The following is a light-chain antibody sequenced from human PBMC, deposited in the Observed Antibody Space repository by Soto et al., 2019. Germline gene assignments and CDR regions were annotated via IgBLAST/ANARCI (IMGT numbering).Light chain of an antibody. CDR3: LHLNSYPWT. V-gene: IGKV1-9*01. CDR2: AAS. Sequence: DIQLTQSPSFLSASVGDRVTITCRASQGIYTYLAWYQQKPGKAPELLIYAASTLQSGVPSRFSGSGSGTEFTLTISSLQPDDFATYYGLHLNSYPWTFGQGTKVEIK. CDR1: QGIYTY. J-gene: IGKJ1*01.